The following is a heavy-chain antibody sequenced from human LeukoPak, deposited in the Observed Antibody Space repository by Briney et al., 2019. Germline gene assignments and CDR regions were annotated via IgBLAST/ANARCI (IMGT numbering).Heavy chain of an antibody. Sequence: SQTLSLTCAISGDSLFSNSAAWSWIRQSPSGPLEWLGRTYFESKWYNDYAVSVKSRITISPDTSKNQFSLLLSSVIPEDTAVYYCARYSSVAAFDYWGQGTLVTVSS. CDR1: GDSLFSNSAA. CDR3: ARYSSVAAFDY. D-gene: IGHD6-19*01. J-gene: IGHJ4*02. CDR2: TYFESKWYN. V-gene: IGHV6-1*01.